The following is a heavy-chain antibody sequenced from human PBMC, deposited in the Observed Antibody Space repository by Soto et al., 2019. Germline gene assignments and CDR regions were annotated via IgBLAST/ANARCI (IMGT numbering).Heavy chain of an antibody. J-gene: IGHJ4*02. D-gene: IGHD1-1*01. CDR2: ISSNVVTI. Sequence: PGGSLRLSCAASRFTFGSYSMNWVRQAPGKGLEWVSCISSNVVTIYYADSVKGRFTISRDNSKSTLYLQLNNLRAEDTAVYYCANLDWSQLPNNFDYWGQGTLVTVSS. V-gene: IGHV3-23*01. CDR3: ANLDWSQLPNNFDY. CDR1: RFTFGSYS.